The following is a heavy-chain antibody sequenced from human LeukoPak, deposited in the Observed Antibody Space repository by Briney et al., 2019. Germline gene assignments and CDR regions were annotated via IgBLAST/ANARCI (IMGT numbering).Heavy chain of an antibody. CDR2: ISSSSSTI. CDR1: GFTFSSYS. J-gene: IGHJ6*03. V-gene: IGHV3-48*01. Sequence: PGGSLRLSCAASGFTFSSYSMNWVRQAPGKGLEWVSYISSSSSTIYYADSVKGRFTISRDNAKNSLYLQMNSLRAEDTAVYYCAKTDYSNYYYYMDVWGKGTTVTVSS. CDR3: AKTDYSNYYYYMDV. D-gene: IGHD4-11*01.